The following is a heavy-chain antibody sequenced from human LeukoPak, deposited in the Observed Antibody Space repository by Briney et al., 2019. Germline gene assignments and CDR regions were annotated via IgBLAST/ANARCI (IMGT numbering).Heavy chain of an antibody. CDR3: ARDGNSSGWYRVIYYFDY. Sequence: PGGSLRLSCAASGITFSGYALHWVRQAPGKGLEWVAFISHDERNIQYADVVKGRFTISRDNSKNTLYLQMNSLRAEDTAVYYCARDGNSSGWYRVIYYFDYWGQGTLVTVSS. CDR1: GITFSGYA. CDR2: ISHDERNI. J-gene: IGHJ4*02. V-gene: IGHV3-30*04. D-gene: IGHD6-19*01.